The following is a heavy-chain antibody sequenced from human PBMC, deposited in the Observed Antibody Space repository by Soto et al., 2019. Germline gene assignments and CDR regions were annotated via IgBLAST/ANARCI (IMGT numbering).Heavy chain of an antibody. CDR1: GFTFSSYS. J-gene: IGHJ5*02. Sequence: EVQLVESGGGLVQPGGSLRLSCAASGFTFSSYSMNWVRQAPGKGLEWVSYISSSSSTIYYADSVKGRFTISRDNAKNSLYLQMNCLRDEDTAVYYCARHPERIAQIGWFDPWGQGTLVTVSS. D-gene: IGHD6-13*01. V-gene: IGHV3-48*02. CDR2: ISSSSSTI. CDR3: ARHPERIAQIGWFDP.